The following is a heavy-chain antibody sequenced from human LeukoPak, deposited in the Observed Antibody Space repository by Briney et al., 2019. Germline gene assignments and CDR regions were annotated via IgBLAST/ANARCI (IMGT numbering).Heavy chain of an antibody. CDR2: IRYDGSNK. V-gene: IGHV3-30*02. D-gene: IGHD3-22*01. CDR3: ASRPDRLLLFFYDY. Sequence: GGSLRLSCAASGFTFSSYGMHWVRRAPGKGLEWVAFIRYDGSNKYYADSVKGRFTISRDNSKNTLYLQMNSLRAEDTAVYYCASRPDRLLLFFYDYWGQGTLVTVSS. J-gene: IGHJ4*02. CDR1: GFTFSSYG.